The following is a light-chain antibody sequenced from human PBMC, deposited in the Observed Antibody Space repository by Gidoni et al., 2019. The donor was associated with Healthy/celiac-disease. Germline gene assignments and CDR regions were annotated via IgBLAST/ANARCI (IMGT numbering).Light chain of an antibody. J-gene: IGKJ5*01. V-gene: IGKV1-5*03. CDR2: KAS. Sequence: DIQMTQSPSPLSASVGDRVTITCRASQTISNWLAWYQQKPGNAPKVLIYKASSLESGVPSRVSGSGSGTEFTLTISSLQPDDFATYYCQQYNSYSLTFGQGTRLEIK. CDR3: QQYNSYSLT. CDR1: QTISNW.